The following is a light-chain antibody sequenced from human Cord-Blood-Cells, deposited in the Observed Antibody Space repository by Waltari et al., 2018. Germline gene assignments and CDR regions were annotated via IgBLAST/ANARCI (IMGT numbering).Light chain of an antibody. J-gene: IGKJ3*01. V-gene: IGKV1-8*01. CDR3: QQYYSYPQT. CDR2: AAS. CDR1: QGIRSY. Sequence: AIRITQSPSSLSASTGDRVTITCRASQGIRSYLAWYQQKPGKAPKLLIYAASTLQSGVPSRFSGSGSGTDFTLTISCLQSEDFATYYCQQYYSYPQTFGPGTKVDIK.